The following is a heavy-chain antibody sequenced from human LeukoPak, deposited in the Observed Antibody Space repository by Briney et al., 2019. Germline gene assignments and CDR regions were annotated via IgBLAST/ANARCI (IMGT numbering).Heavy chain of an antibody. CDR2: ISSSSSYI. D-gene: IGHD6-13*01. V-gene: IGHV3-21*01. CDR1: GFTVSSNY. J-gene: IGHJ4*02. CDR3: AREDASSWDY. Sequence: PGGSLRLSCAASGFTVSSNYMSWVRQAPGKGLEWVSCISSSSSYIYYADSLKGRFTISRDNAKNSLYLQMNSLRAEDTAVYYCAREDASSWDYWGQGILVTVSS.